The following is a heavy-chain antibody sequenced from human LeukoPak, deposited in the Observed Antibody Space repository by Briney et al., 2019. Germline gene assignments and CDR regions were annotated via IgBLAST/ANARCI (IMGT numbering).Heavy chain of an antibody. V-gene: IGHV3-30*18. D-gene: IGHD3-22*01. CDR1: GFTFSSYG. CDR3: AKDIIGYYYDSSGPVGALDI. J-gene: IGHJ3*02. CDR2: ISYDGSNK. Sequence: GGSLRLSCAASGFTFSSYGMHWVRQAPGKGLEWVAVISYDGSNKYYADSVKGRFTISRDNSKNTLYLQMNSLRAEDTAVYYCAKDIIGYYYDSSGPVGALDIWGQGTMVTVSS.